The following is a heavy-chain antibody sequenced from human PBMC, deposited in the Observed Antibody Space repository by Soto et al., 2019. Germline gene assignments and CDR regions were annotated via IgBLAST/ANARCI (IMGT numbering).Heavy chain of an antibody. J-gene: IGHJ4*02. D-gene: IGHD3-22*01. V-gene: IGHV3-23*01. Sequence: GGSLRLSCAASGFTFSACAVSWVRQAPGKGLEWVSSITGSAGSTYYADSVKGRFTISRDNSKNTLNLQMNSLRAEDTAVYYCAKETPEEHDSSAYFGVELLYYFDSWGQGTLVTVSS. CDR3: AKETPEEHDSSAYFGVELLYYFDS. CDR2: ITGSAGST. CDR1: GFTFSACA.